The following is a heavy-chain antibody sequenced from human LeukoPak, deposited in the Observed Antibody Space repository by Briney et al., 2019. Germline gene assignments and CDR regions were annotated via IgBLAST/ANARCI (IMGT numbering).Heavy chain of an antibody. J-gene: IGHJ5*01. V-gene: IGHV3-21*01. CDR3: TREGGVGS. CDR2: ISGDSSGNYI. D-gene: IGHD3-16*01. CDR1: GFSFSLYS. Sequence: PGGSLRLSCVASGFSFSLYSMNWVRQAPGKGLEWVSTISGDSSGNYIDYADSVKGRFTISRDTAKNSVFLQMNGLRDDDSAVYYCTREGGVGSWGQGTLVSVSS.